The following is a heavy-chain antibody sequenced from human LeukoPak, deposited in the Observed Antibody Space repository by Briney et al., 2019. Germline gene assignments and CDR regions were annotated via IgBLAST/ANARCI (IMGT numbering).Heavy chain of an antibody. J-gene: IGHJ4*02. CDR1: GFTFSSYS. CDR2: ISSSSSYI. CDR3: AKEAGGSGSAIFDY. Sequence: GGSLRLSCAASGFTFSSYSMNWVRQAPGKGLEWVSSISSSSSYIYYADSVKGRFTISRDNAKNSLYLQMNSLRAEDTAVYYCAKEAGGSGSAIFDYWGQGTLVTVSS. D-gene: IGHD5-12*01. V-gene: IGHV3-21*01.